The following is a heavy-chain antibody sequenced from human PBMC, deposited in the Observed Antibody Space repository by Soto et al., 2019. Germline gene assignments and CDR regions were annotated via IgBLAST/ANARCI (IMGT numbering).Heavy chain of an antibody. D-gene: IGHD3-10*01. J-gene: IGHJ3*02. CDR1: GGTFSSYA. CDR3: ARERFGGNDAFDI. V-gene: IGHV1-69*01. CDR2: SIPIFGTA. Sequence: QVQLVQSGAEVKKPGSSVKVSCKASGGTFSSYAISWVRQAPGQGLEWMGGSIPIFGTAKYAQKFQGRVTITADESTSTAYMALSGLRSEDTAVYYCARERFGGNDAFDIWGQGTMVTVSS.